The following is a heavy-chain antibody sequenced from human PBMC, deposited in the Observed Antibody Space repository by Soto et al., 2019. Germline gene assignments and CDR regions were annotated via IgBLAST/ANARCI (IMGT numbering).Heavy chain of an antibody. J-gene: IGHJ4*02. V-gene: IGHV4-34*01. CDR3: ARTNRDGYNASFDY. D-gene: IGHD5-12*01. Sequence: SETLSLTCAVYGGSFSGYYWSWIRQPPGKGLEWIGEINHSGSTNYNPSLKSRVTISVDTSKNQFSLKLSSVTAADTAVYYCARTNRDGYNASFDYWGQGTLVTVSS. CDR1: GGSFSGYY. CDR2: INHSGST.